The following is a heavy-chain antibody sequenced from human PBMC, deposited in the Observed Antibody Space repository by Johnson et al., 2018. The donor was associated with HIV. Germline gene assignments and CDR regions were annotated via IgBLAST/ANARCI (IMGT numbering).Heavy chain of an antibody. D-gene: IGHD6-19*01. Sequence: QVQLEESGGGLAQPGGSRRLSCATSGFTFSDYYMTWIRQAPGKGLEWVAFIRYDGSNKYYADSVKGRFTISRDNSKNTVFLQMNTLRADDTAVYYCAKVARYGGSGWVDALDIWGQGTMVTVSS. J-gene: IGHJ3*02. V-gene: IGHV3-30*02. CDR2: IRYDGSNK. CDR3: AKVARYGGSGWVDALDI. CDR1: GFTFSDYY.